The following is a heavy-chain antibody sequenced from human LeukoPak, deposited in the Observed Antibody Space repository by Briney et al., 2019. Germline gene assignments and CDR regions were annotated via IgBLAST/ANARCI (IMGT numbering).Heavy chain of an antibody. J-gene: IGHJ4*02. V-gene: IGHV4-38-2*02. CDR3: ARIDFWSGYSFDY. CDR2: IYHSGST. Sequence: PSETLSLTCTVSGYSISSGYYWGWIRQPPGKGLEWIGSIYHSGSTYYNPSLKSRVTISVDTSKNQFSLKLSSVTAADTAVYYCARIDFWSGYSFDYWGQGTLVTVSS. D-gene: IGHD3-3*01. CDR1: GYSISSGYY.